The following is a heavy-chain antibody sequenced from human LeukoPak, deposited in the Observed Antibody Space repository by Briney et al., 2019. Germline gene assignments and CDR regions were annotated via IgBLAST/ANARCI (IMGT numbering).Heavy chain of an antibody. J-gene: IGHJ4*02. CDR1: GFTLSSYG. D-gene: IGHD6-13*01. Sequence: PGGSLRLSCAASGFTLSSYGMHWVRQAPGKGLEWVAVIWYDGSNKYYADSVKGRFTISRDNSKNTLYLQMNSLRAEDTAVYYCARVGSKSSPGYDYWGQGTLVTVSS. CDR2: IWYDGSNK. CDR3: ARVGSKSSPGYDY. V-gene: IGHV3-33*01.